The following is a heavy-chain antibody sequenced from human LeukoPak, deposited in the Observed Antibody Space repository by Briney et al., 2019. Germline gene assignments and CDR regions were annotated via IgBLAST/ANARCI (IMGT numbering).Heavy chain of an antibody. D-gene: IGHD3-3*01. CDR3: ARAQNYDFWSGVDY. CDR1: GYTFTGYY. CDR2: INPNSGGT. Sequence: ASEKVSCKASGYTFTGYYMHWVRQAPGQGLEWMGWINPNSGGTNYAQKFQGRVTMTRDTSISTAYMELSRLRSDDTAVYYCARAQNYDFWSGVDYWGQGTLVTVSS. J-gene: IGHJ4*02. V-gene: IGHV1-2*02.